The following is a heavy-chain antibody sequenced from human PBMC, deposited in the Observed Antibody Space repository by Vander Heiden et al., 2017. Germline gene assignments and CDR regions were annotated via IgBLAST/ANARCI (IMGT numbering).Heavy chain of an antibody. V-gene: IGHV4-39*01. CDR2: IYYSGST. D-gene: IGHD4-17*01. CDR3: ASHYGGNFDY. J-gene: IGHJ4*02. Sequence: QLQLQESGPGLMKPSETLSLTCTVSGGSISSSSYYWGWIRQPPGKGLEWIGSIYYSGSTYYNPSLKSRVTISVDTSKNQFSLKLSSVTAADTAVYHCASHYGGNFDYWGQGTQVTVSS. CDR1: GGSISSSSYY.